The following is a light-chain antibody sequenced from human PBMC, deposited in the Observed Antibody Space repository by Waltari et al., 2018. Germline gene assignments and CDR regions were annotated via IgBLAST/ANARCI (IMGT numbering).Light chain of an antibody. Sequence: SYELTQPPSVSVSPGQTASITCSGDKFQTRYVCGYQHKSGQAPVLVMYEDKKRPSRIPERFSGSNSGNTATLTISGTQPIDEAEYYCQAWDDRTVVFGGGTKLTVL. J-gene: IGLJ2*01. CDR1: KFQTRY. CDR2: EDK. CDR3: QAWDDRTVV. V-gene: IGLV3-1*01.